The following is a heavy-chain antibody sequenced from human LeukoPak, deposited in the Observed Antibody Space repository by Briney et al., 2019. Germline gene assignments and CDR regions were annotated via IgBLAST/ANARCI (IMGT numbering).Heavy chain of an antibody. CDR1: GYTFTTYA. Sequence: ASVKVSCKASGYTFTTYAMNWVRQAPEQGLEWMGWINTNTGNPTYAQGFTGRFVFSLDTSVSTAYYCASSYCSGGHCYPQQKVYYFDFWGQGTLVTVSS. D-gene: IGHD2-15*01. J-gene: IGHJ4*02. CDR3: KVYYFDF. CDR2: INTNTGNP. V-gene: IGHV7-4-1*01.